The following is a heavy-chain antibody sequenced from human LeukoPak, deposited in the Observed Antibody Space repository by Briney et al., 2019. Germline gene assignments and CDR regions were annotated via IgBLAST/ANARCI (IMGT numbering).Heavy chain of an antibody. CDR1: GFTFSSYS. Sequence: GGSLRFSCAASGFTFSSYSMNWVRQAPGKGLEWVSYISGSSNSIYHADSVRGRFTISRDNAKNSLYLQMNSLRHEDTAVYYCARVAILGYYMDVWGKGTTVTVSS. CDR2: ISGSSNSI. J-gene: IGHJ6*03. V-gene: IGHV3-48*02. D-gene: IGHD3-3*02. CDR3: ARVAILGYYMDV.